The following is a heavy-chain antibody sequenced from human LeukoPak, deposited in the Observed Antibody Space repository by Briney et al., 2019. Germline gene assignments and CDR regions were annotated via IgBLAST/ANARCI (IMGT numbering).Heavy chain of an antibody. CDR3: ARATRGVGSNFDY. CDR1: GFTFSSYS. Sequence: GGSLRLSCAASGFTFSSYSMNWVRQAPGKGLEWVSYISSSGATKYYADSVKGRFTISRDNAENSLYLQMNSLRAEDTAVYYCARATRGVGSNFDYWGQGTLVTVSS. V-gene: IGHV3-48*04. CDR2: ISSSGATK. D-gene: IGHD1-26*01. J-gene: IGHJ4*02.